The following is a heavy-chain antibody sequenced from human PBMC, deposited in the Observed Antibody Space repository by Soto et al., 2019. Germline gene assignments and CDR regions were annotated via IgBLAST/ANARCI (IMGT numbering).Heavy chain of an antibody. V-gene: IGHV3-23*01. CDR1: GFTFSSYA. CDR3: AKGTQYDFWSGYCFDY. CDR2: ISGSGGST. J-gene: IGHJ4*02. Sequence: LRLSCAASGFTFSSYAMSWVRQAPGKGLEWVSAISGSGGSTYYADSVKGRFTISRDNSKNTLYLQMNSLRAEDTAVYYCAKGTQYDFWSGYCFDYWGQGTLVTVSS. D-gene: IGHD3-3*01.